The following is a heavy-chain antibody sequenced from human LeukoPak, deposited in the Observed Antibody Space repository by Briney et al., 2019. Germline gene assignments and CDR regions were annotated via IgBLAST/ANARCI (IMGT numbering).Heavy chain of an antibody. J-gene: IGHJ3*02. Sequence: SQTLSLTCTVSGGSISSGGYYWSWIRQHPGKGLEWIGYIYYSGSTYYNPSLKSRATISVDTSKNHFSLKLSSVTAADTAVYYCARSVTIYGVGDGFDTWGQGTMVTVSS. V-gene: IGHV4-31*03. CDR2: IYYSGST. CDR1: GGSISSGGYY. D-gene: IGHD3-3*02. CDR3: ARSVTIYGVGDGFDT.